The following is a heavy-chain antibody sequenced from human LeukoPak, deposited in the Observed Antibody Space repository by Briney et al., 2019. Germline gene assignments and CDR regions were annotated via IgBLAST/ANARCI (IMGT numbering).Heavy chain of an antibody. V-gene: IGHV4-31*03. CDR1: GASISSGGYY. J-gene: IGHJ5*02. CDR2: IYYSGST. CDR3: ARASPYYYNSSGYGGWFDP. D-gene: IGHD3-22*01. Sequence: SQTLSLTCTVSGASISSGGYYWSWIRQHPGKGLEWIGYIYYSGSTYYNPSLKSRVTISVDTSKNLFSLKLSSVTAADTAVYYCARASPYYYNSSGYGGWFDPWGQGTLVTVSS.